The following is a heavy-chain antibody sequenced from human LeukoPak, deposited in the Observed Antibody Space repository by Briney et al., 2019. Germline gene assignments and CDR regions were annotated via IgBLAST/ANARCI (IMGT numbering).Heavy chain of an antibody. J-gene: IGHJ4*02. Sequence: GGSLRLSCAATGFSFSSFGMSWVRQAPGRGLQWVSSISGDGRDTFYADSVKGRFTVSRDNSKTTMFLQMNSLRVEDTALYYCARGARLQPMGEFWGQGTLVTVSS. CDR3: ARGARLQPMGEF. V-gene: IGHV3-23*01. D-gene: IGHD4-11*01. CDR2: ISGDGRDT. CDR1: GFSFSSFG.